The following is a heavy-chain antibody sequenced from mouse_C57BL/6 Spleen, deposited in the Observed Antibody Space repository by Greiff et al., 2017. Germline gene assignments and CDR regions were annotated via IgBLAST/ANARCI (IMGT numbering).Heavy chain of an antibody. CDR2: FYPGSGSI. CDR1: GYTFTEYT. V-gene: IGHV1-62-2*01. D-gene: IGHD1-1*01. J-gene: IGHJ4*01. Sequence: VQLQQSGAELVKPGASVKLSCKASGYTFTEYTIHWVKQRSGQGLEWIGWFYPGSGSIKYNEKFKDKATLTADKSSSTVYMELSRLTSEDSAVYFCARHEDAYYGSSYGAMDYWGQGTSVTVSS. CDR3: ARHEDAYYGSSYGAMDY.